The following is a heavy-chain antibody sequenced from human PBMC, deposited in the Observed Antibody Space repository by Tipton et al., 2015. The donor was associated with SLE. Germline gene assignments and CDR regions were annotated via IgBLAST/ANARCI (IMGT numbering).Heavy chain of an antibody. CDR2: IHRTGGT. Sequence: TLSLTCAVSGDSFSSDGYSWSWIRQPPGKGLEWIGNIHRTGGTYYNPSLRSRVIISLDRSKHQFSLKLNSVTAADTAVYYCARDDSSGGFDIWGQGTAVTVSS. D-gene: IGHD3-10*01. CDR3: ARDDSSGGFDI. CDR1: GDSFSSDGYS. V-gene: IGHV4-30-2*01. J-gene: IGHJ3*02.